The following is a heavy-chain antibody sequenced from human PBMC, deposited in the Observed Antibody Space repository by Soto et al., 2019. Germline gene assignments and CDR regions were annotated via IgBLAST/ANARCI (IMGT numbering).Heavy chain of an antibody. Sequence: ISCKGSGFTFTSYWIAWVRQMPGKGLEWMGIIYPGDSDSSYSPSFQGQVTISADKSINTAYLHWSSLKASDTAIYYCAKHEGYCSTTTCSNFDYWGQGTLVTVSS. CDR3: AKHEGYCSTTTCSNFDY. J-gene: IGHJ4*02. CDR2: IYPGDSDS. V-gene: IGHV5-51*01. CDR1: GFTFTSYW. D-gene: IGHD2-2*01.